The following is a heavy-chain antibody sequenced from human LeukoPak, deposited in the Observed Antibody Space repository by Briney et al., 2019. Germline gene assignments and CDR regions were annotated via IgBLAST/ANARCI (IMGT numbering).Heavy chain of an antibody. Sequence: SETLSLTCTVSGGSISSGSYFWSWIRQPAGKGLEWIGRIYTSGITNYSPSLKSRVTISVDTSKNQFSLKLSSVTAADTAVYYCARGSSGWYYFDYWGQGTLVTVSS. CDR2: IYTSGIT. CDR3: ARGSSGWYYFDY. J-gene: IGHJ4*02. D-gene: IGHD6-19*01. CDR1: GGSISSGSYF. V-gene: IGHV4-61*02.